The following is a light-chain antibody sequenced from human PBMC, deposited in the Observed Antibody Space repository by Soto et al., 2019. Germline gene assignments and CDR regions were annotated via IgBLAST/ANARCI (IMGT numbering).Light chain of an antibody. CDR1: SSDVGGYDY. CDR2: DVS. J-gene: IGLJ1*01. CDR3: SSYTSSSTYV. Sequence: QSALTQPASVSGSPGQSIAISCTGTSSDVGGYDYVSWYQQHPGKAPKLMIYDVSKRPSGVSNRFSGSKSDNTASLTISGLQAEDEADYYCSSYTSSSTYVFGTGTKLTVL. V-gene: IGLV2-14*01.